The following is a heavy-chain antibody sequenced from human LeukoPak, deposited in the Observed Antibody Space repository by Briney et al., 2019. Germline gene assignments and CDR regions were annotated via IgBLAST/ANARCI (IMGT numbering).Heavy chain of an antibody. V-gene: IGHV3-30*18. CDR1: VYTFSSYG. CDR3: AKDSLRMTTIVRGVIGGPFDY. D-gene: IGHD3-10*01. CDR2: ISYEGSNK. J-gene: IGHJ4*02. Sequence: GGSLRLSRAASVYTFSSYGMHWVRQAPGKGLEGVAVISYEGSNKYYADSVKGRFTISRDNSKKTLYLQMNSMRAEDTGVYYCAKDSLRMTTIVRGVIGGPFDYGGQGTLVTVSS.